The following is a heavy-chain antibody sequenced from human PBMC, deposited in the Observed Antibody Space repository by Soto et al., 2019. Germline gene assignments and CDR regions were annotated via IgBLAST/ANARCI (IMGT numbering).Heavy chain of an antibody. D-gene: IGHD2-21*01. CDR1: GLTFSSHY. CDR2: ISGSGGST. V-gene: IGHV3-23*01. Sequence: GGSLRLSWAVSGLTFSSHYMTWVRQAPGKGLEWVSAISGSGGSTYYADSVKGRFTISRDNSKNTLYLQMNSLRAEDTAVYYCAKSLIAPVTPYYFDYWGQGTLVSVSS. CDR3: AKSLIAPVTPYYFDY. J-gene: IGHJ4*02.